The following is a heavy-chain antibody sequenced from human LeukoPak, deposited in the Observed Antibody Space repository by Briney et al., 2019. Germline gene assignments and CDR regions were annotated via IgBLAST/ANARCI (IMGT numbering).Heavy chain of an antibody. V-gene: IGHV1-18*01. D-gene: IGHD1-1*01. J-gene: IGHJ3*02. CDR3: ARGGVQLERRDDAFDI. Sequence: ASVKVSCKASGYTFTSYGISWVRQAPGQGLEWMGWISAYNGNTNYAQKLQGRVTMTTDTSTSTAYMELRSLRSDDTAVYYCARGGVQLERRDDAFDIWGQGTMVTVSS. CDR2: ISAYNGNT. CDR1: GYTFTSYG.